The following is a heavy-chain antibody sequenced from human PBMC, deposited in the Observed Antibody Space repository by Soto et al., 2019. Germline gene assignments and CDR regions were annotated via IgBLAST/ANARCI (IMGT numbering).Heavy chain of an antibody. CDR3: ARVSAGRGENWFDP. J-gene: IGHJ5*02. CDR1: GGSISSYY. Sequence: SSETLSLTCTVSGGSISSYYWSWIRQPAGKGLEWIGRIYTSGSTNYNPSLKSRVTMSVDTSKNQFSLKLSSVTAADTAVYYCARVSAGRGENWFDPWGQGTLVTVSS. CDR2: IYTSGST. D-gene: IGHD3-16*01. V-gene: IGHV4-4*07.